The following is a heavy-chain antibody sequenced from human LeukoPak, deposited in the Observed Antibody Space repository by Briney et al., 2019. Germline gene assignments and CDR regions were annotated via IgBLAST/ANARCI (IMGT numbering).Heavy chain of an antibody. D-gene: IGHD3-10*01. Sequence: PSETLSLTCTVSGYSISSGYFWGWMRQPPGKGLEWIGSIYQSETAHYNPSLKSRVAISVDTSKNQFSLKLSSVTAADTAVYYCARHGNSGSYYIRPGYYYMDVWGKGTTVTISS. V-gene: IGHV4-38-2*02. CDR3: ARHGNSGSYYIRPGYYYMDV. CDR1: GYSISSGYF. J-gene: IGHJ6*03. CDR2: IYQSETA.